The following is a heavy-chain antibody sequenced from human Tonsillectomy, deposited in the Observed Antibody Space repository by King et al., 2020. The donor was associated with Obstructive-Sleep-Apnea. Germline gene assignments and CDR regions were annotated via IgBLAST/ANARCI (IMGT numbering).Heavy chain of an antibody. CDR1: GFSLSNGRMG. V-gene: IGHV2-26*01. Sequence: TLKESGPVLVKPTETLTLTCTVSGFSLSNGRMGVSWIRQPPGKALEWLAHIFSNDEESYSTSLKSRLTISKDTSPSQVVLAMTNMAPLDTATYYFARIRRDYDILTGYYIDWFDPWGQGTLVTVSS. CDR2: IFSNDEE. D-gene: IGHD3-9*01. J-gene: IGHJ5*02. CDR3: ARIRRDYDILTGYYIDWFDP.